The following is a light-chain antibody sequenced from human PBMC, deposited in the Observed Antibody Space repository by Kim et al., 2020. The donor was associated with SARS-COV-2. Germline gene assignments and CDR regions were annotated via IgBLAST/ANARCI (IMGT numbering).Light chain of an antibody. V-gene: IGLV2-8*01. CDR1: STDVGSYDY. CDR2: EVS. Sequence: QAGPLCSTGTSTDVGSYDYVTWYQQHPGEAPKLMIYEVSKRPSGVPDRFSGSKSGNTASLTVSGLQAEDEADYYCSSYAGSNNFVVFGGGTQLTVL. CDR3: SSYAGSNNFVV. J-gene: IGLJ2*01.